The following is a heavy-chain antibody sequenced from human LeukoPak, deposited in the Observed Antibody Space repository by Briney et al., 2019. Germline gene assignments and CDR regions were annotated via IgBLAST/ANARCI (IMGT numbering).Heavy chain of an antibody. J-gene: IGHJ4*02. Sequence: GGSLRLSCAASGFTFGSYGMHWVRQAPGKGLEWVAFIRYDGSNKYYADSVKGRFTISRGNAKNSLYLQMNSLRAEDTAVYYCARGVWYFDYWGQGTLVTVSS. CDR3: ARGVWYFDY. V-gene: IGHV3-30*02. CDR1: GFTFGSYG. CDR2: IRYDGSNK.